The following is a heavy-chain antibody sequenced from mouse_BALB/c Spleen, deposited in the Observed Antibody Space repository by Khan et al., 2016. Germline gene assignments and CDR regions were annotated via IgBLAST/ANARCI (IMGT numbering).Heavy chain of an antibody. J-gene: IGHJ2*01. CDR1: GDSFTSGY. CDR3: ARYDGYYFDY. CDR2: INYNGST. Sequence: EVQLQESGPSLVKPSQTLSLTCSVTGDSFTSGYWNWIRKFPGNKLEYMGYINYNGSTYYNPSLKSRISITRDTSKNQYYLQLNSVTTEDTAPYYCARYDGYYFDYWGQGTTLTVSS. V-gene: IGHV3-8*02. D-gene: IGHD2-3*01.